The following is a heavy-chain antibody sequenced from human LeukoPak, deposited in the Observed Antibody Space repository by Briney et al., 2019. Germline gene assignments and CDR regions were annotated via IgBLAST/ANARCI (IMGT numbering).Heavy chain of an antibody. CDR3: ATRSSTLTAARCFDD. J-gene: IGHJ4*03. V-gene: IGHV4-34*01. CDR2: IDHRGSS. Sequence: SETLSLTCAVHGESFSAYFWSWIRQVPGKGLEWIGEIDHRGSSNYNPPLKSRATISVDTSKNHFSLSLTSVPAAHTAVYYCATRSSTLTAARCFDDWGQGTVVTVSS. D-gene: IGHD6-6*01. CDR1: GESFSAYF.